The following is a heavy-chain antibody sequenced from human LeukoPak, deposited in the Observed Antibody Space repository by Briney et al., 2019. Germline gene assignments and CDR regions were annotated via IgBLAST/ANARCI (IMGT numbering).Heavy chain of an antibody. CDR3: VRDYYGAGSQDI. Sequence: SETLSLTCTVSGGPISSYFWSWIRQPPGKGLEWIGYMYYSGSTKYNPSLKSRVTISVNTSKNQFSLKMSSVTAADTAIYYCVRDYYGAGSQDIWGQGTLVTVSS. J-gene: IGHJ4*02. CDR1: GGPISSYF. D-gene: IGHD3-10*01. V-gene: IGHV4-59*01. CDR2: MYYSGST.